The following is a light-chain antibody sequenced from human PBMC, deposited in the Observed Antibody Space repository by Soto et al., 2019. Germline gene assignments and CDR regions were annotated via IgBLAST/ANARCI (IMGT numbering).Light chain of an antibody. V-gene: IGKV3-20*01. CDR1: QSVSSSY. J-gene: IGKJ1*01. CDR2: GAS. CDR3: LQYVTSPRT. Sequence: EIVLTQSPGTLSLSPGERATLSCRASQSVSSSYLAWYQQKPGQAPRLLIYGASSRATGIPDRFSGSGSGTDFTLTISRLEPEDFVVYYCLQYVTSPRTFGPGTKVDIK.